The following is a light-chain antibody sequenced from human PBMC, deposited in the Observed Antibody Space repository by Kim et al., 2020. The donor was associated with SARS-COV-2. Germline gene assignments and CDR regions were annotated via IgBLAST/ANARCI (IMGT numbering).Light chain of an antibody. J-gene: IGLJ2*01. CDR3: AAWDDSLNGVI. V-gene: IGLV1-44*01. Sequence: GQRVSISCSGRSSNVECNAVNWYQLLPGLAPKLLIYTDTQRPSGVPDRFSGSKSGTSASLAISGLQSEDEADYYCAAWDDSLNGVIFGGGTQLTVL. CDR2: TDT. CDR1: SSNVECNA.